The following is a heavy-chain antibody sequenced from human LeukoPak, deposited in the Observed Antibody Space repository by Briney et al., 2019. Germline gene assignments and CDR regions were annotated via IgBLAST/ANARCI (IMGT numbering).Heavy chain of an antibody. Sequence: GASVKVSCKASGGTFSSYAISWVRQAPGQGLEWMGGIIPIFGTANYAQKFQGRVTITADKSTSTAYMELSSLRSEDTAVYYCARSFGELFKTYYYYYMDVWGKGTTVTISS. D-gene: IGHD3-10*01. J-gene: IGHJ6*03. CDR3: ARSFGELFKTYYYYYMDV. CDR2: IIPIFGTA. V-gene: IGHV1-69*06. CDR1: GGTFSSYA.